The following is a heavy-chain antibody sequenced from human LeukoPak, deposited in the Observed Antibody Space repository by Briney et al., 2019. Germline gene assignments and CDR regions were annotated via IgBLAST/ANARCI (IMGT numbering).Heavy chain of an antibody. CDR3: ARENSWFGELPKDDDAFDI. V-gene: IGHV4-39*02. D-gene: IGHD3-10*01. Sequence: SETLSLTCTVSGGSISSSSYYWGWFRQPPGKGLEWIGSIYYSGSTYYNPSLKSRVTISVDTSKNQFSLKLSSVTAADTAVYYCARENSWFGELPKDDDAFDIWGQGTMVTVSS. J-gene: IGHJ3*02. CDR1: GGSISSSSYY. CDR2: IYYSGST.